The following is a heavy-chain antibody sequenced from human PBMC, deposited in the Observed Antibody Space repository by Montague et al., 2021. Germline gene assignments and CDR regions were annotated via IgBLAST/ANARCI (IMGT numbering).Heavy chain of an antibody. Sequence: SLRLSCAASGFIFNNFVLNWVRQAPGKGLEWVAGINENSINIYYADSVKGRFTISRGNAKNSLYLQMNSLRAEDTAFYYCVKDTRDYYPDFWGQGILVTVSS. V-gene: IGHV3-9*01. CDR3: VKDTRDYYPDF. D-gene: IGHD3-3*01. CDR1: GFIFNNFV. CDR2: INENSINI. J-gene: IGHJ4*02.